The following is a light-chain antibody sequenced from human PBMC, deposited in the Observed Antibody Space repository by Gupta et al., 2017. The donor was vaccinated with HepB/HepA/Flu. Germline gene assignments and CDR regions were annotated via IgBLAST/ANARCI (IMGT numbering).Light chain of an antibody. J-gene: IGLJ2*01. CDR2: DVS. CDR1: SSDVGGYNY. CDR3: SSYTSSSTWV. V-gene: IGLV2-14*01. Sequence: QSALTQPASVSGSPGQSITISCTGTSSDVGGYNYVSWYQQHPGKAPKLMIYDVSNRPSGVSKRFAGSKSGKTASLTISGLQAEDDADYYCSSYTSSSTWVFGGGTKLTVL.